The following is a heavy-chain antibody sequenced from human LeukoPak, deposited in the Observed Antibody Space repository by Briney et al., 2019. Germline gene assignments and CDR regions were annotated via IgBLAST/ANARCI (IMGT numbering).Heavy chain of an antibody. D-gene: IGHD3-10*01. CDR2: INHSGST. Sequence: SETLSLTCAVYGGSFSGYYWSWIRQPPGKGLEWIGEINHSGSTNYNPSLKSRVTISVDTSKNQFSLKLSSVTAADTAVYYCARAGITMVRGIKDYYFDYWGQGTLVTVSS. CDR3: ARAGITMVRGIKDYYFDY. J-gene: IGHJ4*02. CDR1: GGSFSGYY. V-gene: IGHV4-34*01.